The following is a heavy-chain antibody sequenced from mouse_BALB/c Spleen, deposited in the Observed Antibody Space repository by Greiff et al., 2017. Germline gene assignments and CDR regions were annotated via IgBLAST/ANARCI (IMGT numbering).Heavy chain of an antibody. CDR2: ISYSGST. J-gene: IGHJ1*01. Sequence: VQLKESGPGLVKPSQSLSLTCTVTGYSITSDYAWNWIRQFPGNKLEWMGYISYSGSTSYNPSLKSRISITRDTSKNQFFLQLNSVTTEDTATYYCARKGITRGWYFDVWGAGTTVTVSS. V-gene: IGHV3-2*02. D-gene: IGHD2-4*01. CDR1: GYSITSDYA. CDR3: ARKGITRGWYFDV.